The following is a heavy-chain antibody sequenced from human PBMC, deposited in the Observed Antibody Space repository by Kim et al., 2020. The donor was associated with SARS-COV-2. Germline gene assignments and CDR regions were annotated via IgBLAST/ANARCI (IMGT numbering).Heavy chain of an antibody. V-gene: IGHV6-1*01. D-gene: IGHD3-22*01. Sequence: SQTLSLTCAISGDSVSSNSAAWNWIRQSPSRGLEWLGRTYYRSKWYNDYAVSVKSRITINPDTSKNQFSLQLNSVTPEDTAVYYCARVDYYDSSGYQENAFDIWGQGTMVTVSS. CDR1: GDSVSSNSAA. CDR3: ARVDYYDSSGYQENAFDI. CDR2: TYYRSKWYN. J-gene: IGHJ3*02.